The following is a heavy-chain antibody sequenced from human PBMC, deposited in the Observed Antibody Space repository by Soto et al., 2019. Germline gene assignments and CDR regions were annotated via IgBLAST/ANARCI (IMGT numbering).Heavy chain of an antibody. CDR2: IYSGCST. D-gene: IGHD5-12*01. V-gene: IGHV3-66*01. J-gene: IGHJ4*02. Sequence: GGSLRLSCAASGFTVSSNYMSWVRQAPGKGLEWVSVIYSGCSTYYADSVKGRFTISRDNSKNTLYLQMNSLRAEDTAVYYCARGLYSGWHYFDYWGQGTLVTVSS. CDR1: GFTVSSNY. CDR3: ARGLYSGWHYFDY.